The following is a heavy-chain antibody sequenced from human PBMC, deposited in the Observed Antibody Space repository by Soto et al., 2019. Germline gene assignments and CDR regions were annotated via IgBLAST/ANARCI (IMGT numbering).Heavy chain of an antibody. CDR2: IYHSGST. CDR1: GGSISSSNW. D-gene: IGHD6-19*01. Sequence: PSETLSLACAVSGGSISSSNWWSWVRQPPGKGLEWIGEIYHSGSTNYNPSLKSRVTISVDKSKNQFSLKLSSVTAADTAVYYFARVIAVAGGRFDYRAQRTPVTGSS. V-gene: IGHV4-4*02. CDR3: ARVIAVAGGRFDY. J-gene: IGHJ4*02.